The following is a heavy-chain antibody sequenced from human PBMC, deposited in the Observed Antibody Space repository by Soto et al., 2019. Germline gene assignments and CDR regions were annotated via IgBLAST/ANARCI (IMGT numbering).Heavy chain of an antibody. CDR3: ARHPYYDFWSGYSDYYYYGMDV. V-gene: IGHV5-10-1*01. D-gene: IGHD3-3*01. Sequence: GESLKISCNGSGYSFTSYWISWVRQMPGKGLEWMGRIDPSDSYTNYSPSFQGHVTISADKSISTAYLQWSSLKASDTAMYYCARHPYYDFWSGYSDYYYYGMDVWGQGTTVTVSS. CDR2: IDPSDSYT. J-gene: IGHJ6*02. CDR1: GYSFTSYW.